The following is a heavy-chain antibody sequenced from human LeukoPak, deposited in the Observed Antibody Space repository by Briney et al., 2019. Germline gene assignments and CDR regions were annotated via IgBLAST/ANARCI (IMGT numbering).Heavy chain of an antibody. J-gene: IGHJ5*02. CDR1: GFTFDDYA. CDR3: AKDLSAYYYGSGSYRA. Sequence: GGSLRLSCAASGFTFDDYAMHWVRQAPGKGLEWVSLISGDGGVTNYADSVKGRFTISRDNSKNSLYLQMNSLRTGDTALYYCAKDLSAYYYGSGSYRAWGQGTLVTVSS. D-gene: IGHD3-10*01. V-gene: IGHV3-43*02. CDR2: ISGDGGVT.